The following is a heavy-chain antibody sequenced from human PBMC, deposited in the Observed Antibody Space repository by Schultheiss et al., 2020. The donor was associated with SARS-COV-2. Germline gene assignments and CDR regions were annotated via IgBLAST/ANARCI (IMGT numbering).Heavy chain of an antibody. V-gene: IGHV3-48*04. D-gene: IGHD2-8*01. CDR2: ISSSGSTI. Sequence: GGSLRLSCAASGFTFSSYSMNWVRQAPGKGLEWVSYISSSGSTINYADSVKGRITISRDNAKNSVYLQMNSLRAEDTAVYYCARARTVNGWYYFDYWGQGTLVTVSS. J-gene: IGHJ4*02. CDR1: GFTFSSYS. CDR3: ARARTVNGWYYFDY.